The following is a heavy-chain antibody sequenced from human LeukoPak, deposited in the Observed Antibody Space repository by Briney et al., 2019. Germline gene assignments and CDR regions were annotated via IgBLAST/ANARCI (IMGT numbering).Heavy chain of an antibody. Sequence: GGSLRLSCAASGFTFSSYAMSWVRQAPGKGLEWVSAISGSGGGTYYADSVKGRFTISRDNSKNTLYLQMNSLRAEDTAVYYCAKGYYDSSGYLDYWGQGTLVTVSS. D-gene: IGHD3-22*01. J-gene: IGHJ4*02. CDR2: ISGSGGGT. CDR3: AKGYYDSSGYLDY. CDR1: GFTFSSYA. V-gene: IGHV3-23*01.